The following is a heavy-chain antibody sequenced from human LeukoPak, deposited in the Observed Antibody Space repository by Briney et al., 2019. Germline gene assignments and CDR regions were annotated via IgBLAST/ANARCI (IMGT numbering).Heavy chain of an antibody. Sequence: GGSLRLSCAASGFTFSDYYMSWLRQAPGKGLEWVSYISSSGSTIYYADSVKGRFTISRDNAKNSLYLQMNSLRAEDTAVYYCARDWFYYDSSGYPTLDYWGQGTLVTVSS. D-gene: IGHD3-22*01. V-gene: IGHV3-11*01. J-gene: IGHJ4*02. CDR2: ISSSGSTI. CDR1: GFTFSDYY. CDR3: ARDWFYYDSSGYPTLDY.